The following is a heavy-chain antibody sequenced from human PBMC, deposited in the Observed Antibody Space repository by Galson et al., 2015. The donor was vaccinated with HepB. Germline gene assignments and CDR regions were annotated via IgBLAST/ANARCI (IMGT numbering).Heavy chain of an antibody. V-gene: IGHV3-23*01. D-gene: IGHD5-18*01. Sequence: SLRLSCAASGFTFSSYAMSWVRQAPGKGLEWVSAISGSGGSTYYADSVKGRFTISRDNSKNTLYLQMNSLRAEDTAVYCCAKYMDTAMVAYYYYGMDVWGQGTTVTVSS. CDR2: ISGSGGST. CDR1: GFTFSSYA. CDR3: AKYMDTAMVAYYYYGMDV. J-gene: IGHJ6*02.